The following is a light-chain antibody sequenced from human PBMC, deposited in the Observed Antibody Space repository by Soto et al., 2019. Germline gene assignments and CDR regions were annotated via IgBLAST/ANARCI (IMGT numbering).Light chain of an antibody. J-gene: IGKJ5*01. Sequence: DIVRTQSPDSLAVSMGERATINCKSSQSVLYTSNNKNYLAWYQQKPGQPPKLLIYWASTRESGVPDRFSGSGSGTDFTLTISSLQAEDVAVYYCQQYYSTPPITFGQGTRLETK. CDR2: WAS. CDR1: QSVLYTSNNKNY. CDR3: QQYYSTPPIT. V-gene: IGKV4-1*01.